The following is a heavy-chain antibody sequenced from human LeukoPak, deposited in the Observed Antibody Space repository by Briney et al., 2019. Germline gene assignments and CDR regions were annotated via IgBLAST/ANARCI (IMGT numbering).Heavy chain of an antibody. V-gene: IGHV3-48*02. CDR3: ARYSVDSSGYPKLDY. J-gene: IGHJ4*02. CDR2: ITSSGSVM. CDR1: GFTFSSYS. D-gene: IGHD3-22*01. Sequence: PGGSLRLSCAASGFTFSSYSMNWVRQAPGKGLEWVSYITSSGSVMYHADSVRGRFTISRDNAKNSLYLEMNSLRDEDTAVYYCARYSVDSSGYPKLDYWGQGTLVIVFS.